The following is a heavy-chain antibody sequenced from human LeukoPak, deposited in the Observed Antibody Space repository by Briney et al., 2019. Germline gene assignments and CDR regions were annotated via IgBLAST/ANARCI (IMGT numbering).Heavy chain of an antibody. J-gene: IGHJ3*02. V-gene: IGHV3-23*01. CDR3: AKKDASDDSSGYYYYAFDI. CDR1: GFTFSSYA. CDR2: ISGSGGST. Sequence: PGGSLRLSCAASGFTFSSYAMSWVRQAPGKGLEWVSAISGSGGSTYYADSVKGRFTISRDNSKNTLYLQMNSLRAEDTAVYYCAKKDASDDSSGYYYYAFDIWGQGTMVTVPS. D-gene: IGHD3-22*01.